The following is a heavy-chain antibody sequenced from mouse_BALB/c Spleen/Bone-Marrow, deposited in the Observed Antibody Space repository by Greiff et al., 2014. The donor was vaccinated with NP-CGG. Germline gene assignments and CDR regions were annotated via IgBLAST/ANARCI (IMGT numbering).Heavy chain of an antibody. Sequence: EVKLMESGGGLVQPGGSLKLSCAASGFDFSRYWMSWVRQVPGKGLEWIGEINPDSSTINYTPSLKDKFIISRDNARNTLYLQMSRVRSEDSALYYCARLSYYGNLFVWGAGTTVTVSS. CDR1: GFDFSRYW. CDR2: INPDSSTI. D-gene: IGHD1-1*01. V-gene: IGHV4-1*02. J-gene: IGHJ1*01. CDR3: ARLSYYGNLFV.